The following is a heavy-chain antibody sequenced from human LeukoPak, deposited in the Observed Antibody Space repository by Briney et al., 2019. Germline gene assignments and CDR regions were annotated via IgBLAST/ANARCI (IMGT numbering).Heavy chain of an antibody. CDR1: GYTVTGYY. CDR3: ARAVVPAATLNFDY. CDR2: IDPNSGAT. Sequence: ASVKVSCKTSGYTVTGYYIHWVRQAPGQGLEWMGWIDPNSGATTDAQKFQGWVTITADESTSTAYMELSSLRSEDTAVYYCARAVVPAATLNFDYWGQGTLVTVSS. V-gene: IGHV1-2*04. J-gene: IGHJ4*02. D-gene: IGHD2-2*01.